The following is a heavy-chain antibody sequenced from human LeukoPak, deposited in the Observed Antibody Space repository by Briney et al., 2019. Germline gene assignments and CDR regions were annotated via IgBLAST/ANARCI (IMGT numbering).Heavy chain of an antibody. D-gene: IGHD1-26*01. V-gene: IGHV3-48*01. J-gene: IGHJ6*02. CDR2: ISGSSGII. Sequence: GGSLRLSCAASGFTFTTYWMHWVRQAPGKGLVWVSYISGSSGIIDYADSVRGRFTISRDNAKNSLYLQMNSLRAEDTAVYYCAREKSLVGVLRNGMDVWGQGTTVTVSS. CDR3: AREKSLVGVLRNGMDV. CDR1: GFTFTTYW.